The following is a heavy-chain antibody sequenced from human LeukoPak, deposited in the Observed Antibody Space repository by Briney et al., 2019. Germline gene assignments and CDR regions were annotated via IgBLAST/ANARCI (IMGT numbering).Heavy chain of an antibody. Sequence: GGSLRLSCTASGYTFGDYAMSWFRQAPGKGLEWVGFIRSKAYGGTTEYAASVKGRFTISRDDSKSIAYLQMNSLKTEDAAVYYCTRESGGWYAGFDYWGEGSLVSVSS. D-gene: IGHD6-19*01. CDR1: GYTFGDYA. CDR2: IRSKAYGGTT. V-gene: IGHV3-49*03. CDR3: TRESGGWYAGFDY. J-gene: IGHJ4*02.